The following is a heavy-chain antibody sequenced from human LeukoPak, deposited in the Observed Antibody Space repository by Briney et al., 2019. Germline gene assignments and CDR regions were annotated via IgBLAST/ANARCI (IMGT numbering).Heavy chain of an antibody. Sequence: GSLRLSCEASGFTFSRYAMSWVRQAPGKGLEWIGEINHSGSTNYNPSLKSRVTISVDTSKNQFSLKLSSVTAADTAVYYCAGGVEGELLQYWGQGTLVTVSS. D-gene: IGHD1-26*01. CDR3: AGGVEGELLQY. J-gene: IGHJ4*02. CDR1: GFTFSRYA. V-gene: IGHV4-34*08. CDR2: INHSGST.